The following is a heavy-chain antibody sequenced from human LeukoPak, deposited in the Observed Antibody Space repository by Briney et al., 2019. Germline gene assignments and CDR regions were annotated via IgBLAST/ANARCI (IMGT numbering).Heavy chain of an antibody. Sequence: GGALRLSCAASGFSFSSDAMSWVRQAPGKGLEWVSGISVNGGSAYYADSVKGRFTIFGDNSKNTLYLQMNSLRAEDTAIYYCAKGQISAALWVFEIWGRGTMVTVSS. J-gene: IGHJ3*02. CDR2: ISVNGGSA. V-gene: IGHV3-23*01. D-gene: IGHD6-25*01. CDR1: GFSFSSDA. CDR3: AKGQISAALWVFEI.